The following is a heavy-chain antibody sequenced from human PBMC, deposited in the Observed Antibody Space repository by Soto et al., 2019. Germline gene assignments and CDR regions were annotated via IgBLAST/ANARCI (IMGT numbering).Heavy chain of an antibody. D-gene: IGHD3-16*02. CDR3: ARGAQNVWGSYRYTNYYYGMDV. J-gene: IGHJ6*02. CDR1: GFTFSSYA. Sequence: GGSLRLSCAASGFTFSSYAMHWVRQAPGKGLEWVAVISYDGSNKYYADSVKGRFTISRDNSKNTLYLQMNSLRAEDTAVYYCARGAQNVWGSYRYTNYYYGMDVWGQGTTVTVSS. V-gene: IGHV3-30-3*01. CDR2: ISYDGSNK.